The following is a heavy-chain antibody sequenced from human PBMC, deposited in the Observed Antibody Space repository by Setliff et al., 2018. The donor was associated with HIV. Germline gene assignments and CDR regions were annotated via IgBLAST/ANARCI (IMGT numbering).Heavy chain of an antibody. CDR1: GASISSHY. CDR3: ASRWPAMREFDY. Sequence: SETLSLTCTVSGASISSHYWSWIRQSPGRELEWIGYIYSTGSTNYNPSLQSRVSISMDASKNKFSLKVTSVTAADTAVYYCASRWPAMREFDYWGQGTLVTVSS. CDR2: IYSTGST. V-gene: IGHV4-59*11. D-gene: IGHD2-2*01. J-gene: IGHJ4*02.